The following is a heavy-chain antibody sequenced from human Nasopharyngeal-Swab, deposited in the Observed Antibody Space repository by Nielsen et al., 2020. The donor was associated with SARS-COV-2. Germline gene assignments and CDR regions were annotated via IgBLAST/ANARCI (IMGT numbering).Heavy chain of an antibody. CDR2: IKQDGSEK. CDR1: GFTFTTYW. V-gene: IGHV3-7*03. D-gene: IGHD3-10*01. Sequence: GESLKISCASSGFTFTTYWMSWVRQAPGKGLEWVASIKQDGSEKYYVDSVKGRFTISRDNAKSSLSLQMNSLRAEDTAVYYCAKDWGVRELDYWGQGTLVTVSS. CDR3: AKDWGVRELDY. J-gene: IGHJ4*02.